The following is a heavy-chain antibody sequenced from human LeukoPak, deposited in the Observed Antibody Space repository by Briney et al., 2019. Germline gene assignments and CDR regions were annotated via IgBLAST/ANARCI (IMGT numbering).Heavy chain of an antibody. CDR3: AREWLRFGGWFDP. V-gene: IGHV1-69*06. J-gene: IGHJ5*02. Sequence: SVKVSCKASGGTFSSYAISWVRQAPGQGLEWMGGIIPIFGTANYAQKFQGRVTITADKSTSTAYMELSSLRSEDTAVYHCAREWLRFGGWFDPWGQGTLVTVSS. D-gene: IGHD5-12*01. CDR2: IIPIFGTA. CDR1: GGTFSSYA.